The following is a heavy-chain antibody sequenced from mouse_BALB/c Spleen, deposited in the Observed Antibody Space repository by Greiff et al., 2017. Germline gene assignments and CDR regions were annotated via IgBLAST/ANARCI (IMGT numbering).Heavy chain of an antibody. V-gene: IGHV1-80*01. J-gene: IGHJ3*01. CDR2: IYPGDGDT. CDR1: GYAFSSYW. CDR3: ARGGEKLTGFAY. D-gene: IGHD4-1*01. Sequence: QVHVKQSGAELVRPGSSVKISCKASGYAFSSYWMNWVKQRPGQGLEWIGQIYPGDGDTNYNGKFKGKATLTADKSSSTAYMQLSSLTSEDSAVYFCARGGEKLTGFAYWGQGTLVTVSA.